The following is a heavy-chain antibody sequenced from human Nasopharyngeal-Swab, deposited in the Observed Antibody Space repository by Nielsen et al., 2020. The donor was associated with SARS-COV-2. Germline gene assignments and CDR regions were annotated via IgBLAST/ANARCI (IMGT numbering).Heavy chain of an antibody. J-gene: IGHJ3*02. V-gene: IGHV3-33*01. D-gene: IGHD3-10*01. Sequence: WIRQPPGKGLEGVAVIWYDGSNKYYADSVKGRFTISRDNSKNTLYLQMNSLRAEDTAVYYCARDPPGGSGSYAFDIWGQGTMVTVSS. CDR3: ARDPPGGSGSYAFDI. CDR2: IWYDGSNK.